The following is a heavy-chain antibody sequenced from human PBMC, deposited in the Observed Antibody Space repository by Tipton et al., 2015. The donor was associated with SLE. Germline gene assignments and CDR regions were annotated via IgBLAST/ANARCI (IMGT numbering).Heavy chain of an antibody. CDR2: MNPNSGNT. V-gene: IGHV1-8*01. CDR3: ARSLTSSYYYGMDV. D-gene: IGHD1-14*01. CDR1: GYTFTSFD. Sequence: QSGPDLKKPGASVKVSCKASGYTFTSFDINWVRQATGQGLEWMGWMNPNSGNTAYAQKFQGRVTMTRDTSISTAYMELSSLRSEDTAVYYCARSLTSSYYYGMDVWGQGTTVTVSS. J-gene: IGHJ6*02.